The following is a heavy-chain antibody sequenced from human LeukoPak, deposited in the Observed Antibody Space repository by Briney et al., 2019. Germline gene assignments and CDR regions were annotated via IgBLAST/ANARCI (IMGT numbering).Heavy chain of an antibody. D-gene: IGHD3-10*01. J-gene: IGHJ4*02. Sequence: PGGSLRLPCAASGLTFSNYWMSWVRQAPGKGLEWVANIKEDGSEKNYVDSVKGRFTISRDNAKNSLYLQMNSLRDEDTAVYYCARDQGGYYGSGSYFVEWGQGTLVTVSS. CDR2: IKEDGSEK. V-gene: IGHV3-7*01. CDR1: GLTFSNYW. CDR3: ARDQGGYYGSGSYFVE.